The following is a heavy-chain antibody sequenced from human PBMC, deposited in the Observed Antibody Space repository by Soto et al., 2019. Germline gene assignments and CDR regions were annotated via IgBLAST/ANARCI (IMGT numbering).Heavy chain of an antibody. CDR2: INTGNGNT. D-gene: IGHD2-21*02. CDR1: GYTFTNYG. J-gene: IGHJ4*02. V-gene: IGHV1-3*04. CDR3: ARSIVVVTALDY. Sequence: ASVKVSCKASGYTFTNYGISWVRQAPGQGLEWMGWINTGNGNTKHSQKFQGRVTITRDTSASTAYMELSSLRSEDTAVYYCARSIVVVTALDYWGQGTLVTVSS.